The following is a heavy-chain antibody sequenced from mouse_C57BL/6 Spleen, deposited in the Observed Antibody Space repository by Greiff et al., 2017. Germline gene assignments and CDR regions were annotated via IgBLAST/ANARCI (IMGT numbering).Heavy chain of an antibody. CDR3: ARWAGSITGGFAY. J-gene: IGHJ3*01. Sequence: QVQLKESGPELVKPGASVKISCKASGYAFSSSWMNWVKQRPGKGLEWIGRIYPGDGDTNYNGKFKGKATLTADKSSSTAYMQLSSLTSEDSAVYFCARWAGSITGGFAYWGQGTLVTVSA. CDR1: GYAFSSSW. CDR2: IYPGDGDT. D-gene: IGHD1-1*01. V-gene: IGHV1-82*01.